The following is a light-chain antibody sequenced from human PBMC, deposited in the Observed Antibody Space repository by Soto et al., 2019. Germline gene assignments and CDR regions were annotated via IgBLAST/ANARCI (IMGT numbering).Light chain of an antibody. CDR3: QQYNTFLT. CDR1: QSIKW. CDR2: EAS. V-gene: IGKV1-5*03. J-gene: IGKJ4*01. Sequence: DIQMTPSPSTLSASVVYRFTITCRASQSIKWLAWYQQRPGKAPKLLIYEASTLQSGVPSRFSGSGSGTEFTLTISSLQPDDIATYYCQQYNTFLTFGGGTKVDIK.